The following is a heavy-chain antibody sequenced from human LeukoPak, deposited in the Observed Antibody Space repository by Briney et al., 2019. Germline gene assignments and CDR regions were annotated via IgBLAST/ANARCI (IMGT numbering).Heavy chain of an antibody. Sequence: ASVKVSCKASGYTFTGYYMHWVRQDTGQGLEWMGWMNPNSGNTGYAQKFQGRVTITRNTSISTAYMELSSLRSEDTAVYYCARGRMRNYYDSSGYYQEFDYWGQGTLVTVSS. CDR3: ARGRMRNYYDSSGYYQEFDY. CDR2: MNPNSGNT. D-gene: IGHD3-22*01. CDR1: GYTFTGYY. J-gene: IGHJ4*02. V-gene: IGHV1-8*03.